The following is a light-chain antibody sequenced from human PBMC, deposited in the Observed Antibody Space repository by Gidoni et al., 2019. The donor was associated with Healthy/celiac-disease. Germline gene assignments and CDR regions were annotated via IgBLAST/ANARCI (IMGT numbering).Light chain of an antibody. CDR2: GAS. Sequence: VLTQSPGTLSLSPGERAPLSCRASQSVSSSYLAWYQQKPGQAPRLLIYGASSRATGIPDRFSGSGSGTDFTLTISRLEPEDFAVYYCQQYGSSPMYTFXQXTKLEIK. V-gene: IGKV3-20*01. CDR1: QSVSSSY. J-gene: IGKJ2*01. CDR3: QQYGSSPMYT.